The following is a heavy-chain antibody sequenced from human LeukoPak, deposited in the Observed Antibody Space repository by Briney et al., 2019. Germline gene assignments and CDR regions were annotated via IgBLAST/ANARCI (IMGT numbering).Heavy chain of an antibody. V-gene: IGHV5-51*01. Sequence: GESLKISCKGSGYSFTTYWIAWVRQMPGEGLEWMGIIYPGDSDTRYSPSFQGQVTISADKSINTAYLQWSSLKASDTAMYYCARGHHNSGWYGGIDYWGQGILVTVSS. CDR2: IYPGDSDT. J-gene: IGHJ4*02. D-gene: IGHD6-19*01. CDR3: ARGHHNSGWYGGIDY. CDR1: GYSFTTYW.